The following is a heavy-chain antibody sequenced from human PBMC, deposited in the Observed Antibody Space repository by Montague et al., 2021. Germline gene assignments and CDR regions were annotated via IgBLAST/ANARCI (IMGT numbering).Heavy chain of an antibody. CDR3: ASDRGPFDY. V-gene: IGHV4-34*01. D-gene: IGHD3-10*01. CDR2: VRRIGST. CDR1: GGSLSEYY. Sequence: SETLSLTCGVYGGSLSEYYWTWIRQSPEKGLEWIGEVRRIGSTNYNPSLKSRVTMSVDKSKNQFSLKLRSVTAADTAVYYCASDRGPFDYWGQGTVVTVSS. J-gene: IGHJ4*02.